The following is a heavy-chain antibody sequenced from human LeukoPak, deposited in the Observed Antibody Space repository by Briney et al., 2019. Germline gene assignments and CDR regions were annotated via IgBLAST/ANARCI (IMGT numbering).Heavy chain of an antibody. Sequence: PGGSLRLSCAASGFTFSGSAMHWVRQASGKGLEWVGRIRSKANSYATAYAASVKGRFTISRDDSKNTAYLQMNSLRAEDTAVYYCARDFLDSSSSRRYYYYYMDVWGKGTTVTVSS. CDR3: ARDFLDSSSSRRYYYYYMDV. CDR1: GFTFSGSA. CDR2: IRSKANSYAT. J-gene: IGHJ6*03. V-gene: IGHV3-73*01. D-gene: IGHD6-6*01.